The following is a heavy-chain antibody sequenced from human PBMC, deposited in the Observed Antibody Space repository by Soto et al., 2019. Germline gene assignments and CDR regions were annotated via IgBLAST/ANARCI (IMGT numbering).Heavy chain of an antibody. CDR1: GFSVSATS. Sequence: GGSLRLSCVVSGFSVSATSIFWVRQATGKGLEWVSLMHRGGSTDNADSVKGRFTTSRDKSKNTLYLHMHGLRVEDTAVYYCARVNTTLVDHFDCWGQGTLVTVSS. J-gene: IGHJ4*02. CDR2: MHRGGST. D-gene: IGHD5-18*01. CDR3: ARVNTTLVDHFDC. V-gene: IGHV3-53*01.